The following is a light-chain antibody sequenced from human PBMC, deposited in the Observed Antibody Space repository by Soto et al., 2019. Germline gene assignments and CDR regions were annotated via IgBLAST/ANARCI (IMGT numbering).Light chain of an antibody. J-gene: IGKJ4*01. CDR3: QHYNKWPLT. CDR2: GTS. CDR1: HSVDSN. Sequence: EIVMTQSPATLSVSPGERATLSCRASHSVDSNLAWYQQRPGQPPRLLIFGTSTRATGIPARFSGSGSETDFTLTITSLQSEDSAVYYCQHYNKWPLTFGGGTKVDIK. V-gene: IGKV3-15*01.